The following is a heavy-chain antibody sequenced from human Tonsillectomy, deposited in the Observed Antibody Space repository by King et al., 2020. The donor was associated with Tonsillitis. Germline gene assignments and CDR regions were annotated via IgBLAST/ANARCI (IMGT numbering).Heavy chain of an antibody. V-gene: IGHV3-21*01. D-gene: IGHD1-1*01. CDR3: ARDGTERSGNWFDP. Sequence: VQLVESGGGLVKPGGSLRLSCAASGFTFSSYSMNWVRPAPGEGLVWVSSISSSSSDIYYADSVKGRFTISRDNAKNSLYLQMNSLRAEDTAVYYCARDGTERSGNWFDPWGQGTLVTVSS. CDR2: ISSSSSDI. J-gene: IGHJ5*02. CDR1: GFTFSSYS.